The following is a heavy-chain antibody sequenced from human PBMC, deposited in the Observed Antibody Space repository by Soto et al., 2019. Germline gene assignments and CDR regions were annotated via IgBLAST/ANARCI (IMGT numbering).Heavy chain of an antibody. CDR2: IYYSGST. V-gene: IGHV4-39*01. Sequence: SETLSLTCTVSGGSITGGTYHWDWFRQPPGKGLEWIGSIYYSGSTDSNPSLKSRATISVDTSKNQFSLKLTSVTAADTAVYYCARHANRKYYDAFDILGQGTMVT. J-gene: IGHJ3*02. D-gene: IGHD3-10*01. CDR3: ARHANRKYYDAFDI. CDR1: GGSITGGTYH.